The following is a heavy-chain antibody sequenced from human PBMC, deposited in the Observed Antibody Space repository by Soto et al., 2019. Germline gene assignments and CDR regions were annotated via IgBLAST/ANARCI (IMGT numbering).Heavy chain of an antibody. CDR1: GFTFSSYG. CDR2: ITATGGNT. CDR3: AGRYCTAGICYTNYCYYMDV. D-gene: IGHD2-8*02. Sequence: EAQLLESGGGLVQPGGSLRLSCAASGFTFSSYGMNWVSQAPGKGLEWVSSITATGGNTYYADSVKGRFTISRDNSKATLSLQMNSLRAEDTAVYYCAGRYCTAGICYTNYCYYMDVWGKGTTVTVSS. V-gene: IGHV3-23*01. J-gene: IGHJ6*03.